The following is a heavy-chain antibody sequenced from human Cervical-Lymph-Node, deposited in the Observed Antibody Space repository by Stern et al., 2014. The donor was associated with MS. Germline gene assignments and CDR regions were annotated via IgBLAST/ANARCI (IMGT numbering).Heavy chain of an antibody. D-gene: IGHD6-19*01. CDR3: ARDIAVAGTWGSAFDI. CDR2: IIPIFGTA. J-gene: IGHJ3*02. CDR1: GGTFSIYA. V-gene: IGHV1-69*06. Sequence: VQLVESGAEVKKPGSSVKVSCKASGGTFSIYAISWVRQAPGQGLEWMGGIIPIFGTANYAQKFQGRVTITADKSTSTAYRELSSLRSEDTAVYYCARDIAVAGTWGSAFDIWGQGTMVTVSS.